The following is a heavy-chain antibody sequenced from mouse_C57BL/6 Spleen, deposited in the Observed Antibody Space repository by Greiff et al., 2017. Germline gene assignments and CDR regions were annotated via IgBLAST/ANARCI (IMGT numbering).Heavy chain of an antibody. Sequence: VQLQQPGAELVRPGASVKLSCTASGFNIKDYYMHWVKQRPEQGLEWIGRIDPEDGDTEYAPKFQGKATMTADTSSNTAYLQLSSLTSEDTAIYYCTHYGSSPYYAMDYWGQGTSVTVSS. CDR3: THYGSSPYYAMDY. CDR2: IDPEDGDT. J-gene: IGHJ4*01. D-gene: IGHD1-1*01. V-gene: IGHV14-1*01. CDR1: GFNIKDYY.